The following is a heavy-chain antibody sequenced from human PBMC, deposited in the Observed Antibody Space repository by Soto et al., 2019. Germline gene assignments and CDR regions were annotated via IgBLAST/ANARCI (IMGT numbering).Heavy chain of an antibody. CDR1: GYSFTTYW. CDR2: IYPGDSDT. D-gene: IGHD3-3*01. Sequence: GESLKISCKGSGYSFTTYWIGWVRQMRGKGLEWMGIIYPGDSDTRYSPSFQGQVTISAAKSISTAFLQWSALKASNTPMYYCVAEQDGARGFWAAYWARGTLVPGS. V-gene: IGHV5-51*01. CDR3: VAEQDGARGFWAAY. J-gene: IGHJ4*02.